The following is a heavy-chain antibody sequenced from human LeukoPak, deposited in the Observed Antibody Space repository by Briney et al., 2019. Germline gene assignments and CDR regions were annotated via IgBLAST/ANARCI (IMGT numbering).Heavy chain of an antibody. V-gene: IGHV3-23*01. Sequence: GGSLRLSCAASGFTVSSYGMSWVRQAPGKGLDWDSGISGSGGRTYYADSVKGRFTISRDNAKNSLYLQMNSLRAEDTAVYYCAGSDTTGYTPRAWDYWYFDLWGRGTLVTVSS. CDR3: AGSDTTGYTPRAWDYWYFDL. CDR1: GFTVSSYG. J-gene: IGHJ2*01. D-gene: IGHD1-1*01. CDR2: ISGSGGRT.